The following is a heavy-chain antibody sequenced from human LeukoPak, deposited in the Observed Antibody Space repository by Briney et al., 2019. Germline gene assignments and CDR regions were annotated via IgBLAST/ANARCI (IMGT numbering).Heavy chain of an antibody. J-gene: IGHJ6*02. CDR3: ARDPASWLWPEVDGMDV. D-gene: IGHD5-12*01. CDR2: ISSSGSTI. CDR1: GFTFSDYY. Sequence: GGSLRLSCAASGFTFSDYYMSWIRQAPEKGLEWVSYISSSGSTIYYADSVKGRFTISRDNAKNSLYLQMNSLRAEDTAVYYCARDPASWLWPEVDGMDVWGQGTTVTVSS. V-gene: IGHV3-11*01.